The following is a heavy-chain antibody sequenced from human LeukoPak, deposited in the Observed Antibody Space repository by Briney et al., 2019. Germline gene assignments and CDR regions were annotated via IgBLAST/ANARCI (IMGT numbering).Heavy chain of an antibody. CDR3: ARDDSSGWFDP. CDR1: GGSISSYY. D-gene: IGHD6-19*01. Sequence: SETLSLTCAVSGGSISSYYWSWIRQPPGKGLEWIGYIYYSGSTNYNPSLKSRVTISVDTSKNQFSLKLSSVTAVDTAVYYCARDDSSGWFDPWGQGTLVTVSS. J-gene: IGHJ5*02. CDR2: IYYSGST. V-gene: IGHV4-59*01.